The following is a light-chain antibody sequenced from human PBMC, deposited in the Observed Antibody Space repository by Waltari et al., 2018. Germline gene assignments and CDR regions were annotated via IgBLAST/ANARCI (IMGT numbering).Light chain of an antibody. V-gene: IGKV2D-29*01. CDR3: MQSTEVPPT. CDR2: EVS. J-gene: IGKJ4*01. Sequence: DFVMTQTPLSLSATPGQPASIPCKSSQILLRSDGKTYLSWYMQKPGQPPQLLIYEVSNRFSGVPDRFSGSGSGTDFTLIISRVEAEDVGVYYCMQSTEVPPTFGGGTQVEIK. CDR1: QILLRSDGKTY.